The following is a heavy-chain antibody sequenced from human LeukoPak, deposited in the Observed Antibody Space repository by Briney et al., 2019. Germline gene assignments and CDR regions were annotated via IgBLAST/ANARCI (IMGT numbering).Heavy chain of an antibody. CDR2: IWYDGSHT. CDR1: GFTFSDYG. J-gene: IGHJ4*02. D-gene: IGHD3-16*01. V-gene: IGHV3-33*01. CDR3: ARNPVRNAYYRDSTRY. Sequence: GGSLRLSCGGSGFTFSDYGLHWVRQAPGRGLEWVGLIWYDGSHTYYADSVKGRFTISRDNSKNTLYLQMNSLRAEDTALYYCARNPVRNAYYRDSTRYWGQGTLVTVSS.